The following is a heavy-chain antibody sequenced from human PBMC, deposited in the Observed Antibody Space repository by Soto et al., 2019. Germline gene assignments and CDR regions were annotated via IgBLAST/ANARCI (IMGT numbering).Heavy chain of an antibody. J-gene: IGHJ4*02. CDR2: INPSGGST. Sequence: QVQLVQSGAEVKKPGASVKVSCKASGYTFTSYYMHWVRQAPGQGLEWMGIINPSGGSTSYAQKFQGRVTMTRDTSTSTGYMELSSLRSEDTAVYYCARGDIVVVPAATPFDYWGQGTLVTVSS. V-gene: IGHV1-46*03. CDR3: ARGDIVVVPAATPFDY. D-gene: IGHD2-2*01. CDR1: GYTFTSYY.